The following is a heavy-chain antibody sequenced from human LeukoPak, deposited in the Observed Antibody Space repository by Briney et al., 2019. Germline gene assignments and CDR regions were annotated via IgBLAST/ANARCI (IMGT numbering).Heavy chain of an antibody. J-gene: IGHJ4*02. CDR1: GGSISSYY. CDR3: ARHRYSGTGSPIFDY. V-gene: IGHV4-59*08. Sequence: SETLSLTCTVSGGSISSYYWSWIRQPPGKGLEWIGYIYYSGSTNYNPSLKSRVTISVDTSKNQFSLKLSSVTAADTAVYYCARHRYSGTGSPIFDYWGQGTLVTVSS. D-gene: IGHD3-10*01. CDR2: IYYSGST.